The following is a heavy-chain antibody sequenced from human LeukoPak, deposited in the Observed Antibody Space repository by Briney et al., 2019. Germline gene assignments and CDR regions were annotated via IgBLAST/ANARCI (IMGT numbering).Heavy chain of an antibody. CDR1: GYSFTSYW. D-gene: IGHD2-21*02. CDR2: IYLGDSDT. V-gene: IGHV5-51*01. Sequence: GESLKISCKGSGYSFTSYWIGWVRQMPGKGLEWMGIIYLGDSDTRYSPSFQGQVTISADKSISTAYLQWSSLKASDTAMYYCARHVAYCGGDCPFDYWGQGTLVTVSS. J-gene: IGHJ4*02. CDR3: ARHVAYCGGDCPFDY.